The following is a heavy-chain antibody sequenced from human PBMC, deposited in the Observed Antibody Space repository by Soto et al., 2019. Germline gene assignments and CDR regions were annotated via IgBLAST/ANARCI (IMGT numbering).Heavy chain of an antibody. D-gene: IGHD6-13*01. Sequence: SETLSLTCTVSGGSISSYYWSWIRQPPGKGLEWIAYIYFSGTTNYNPSLKSRVIISIDTSKNQFSLKLSSVSTADTAIYYCARSIAAAGTTLFDFWGQGALVT. J-gene: IGHJ4*02. CDR1: GGSISSYY. CDR2: IYFSGTT. CDR3: ARSIAAAGTTLFDF. V-gene: IGHV4-59*01.